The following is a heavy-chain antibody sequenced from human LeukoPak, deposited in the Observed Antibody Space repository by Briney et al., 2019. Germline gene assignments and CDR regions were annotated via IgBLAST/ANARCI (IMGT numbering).Heavy chain of an antibody. D-gene: IGHD1-7*01. CDR3: ARVVGTDEGADY. CDR1: GFTFRNYW. CDR2: VKPDGSEK. J-gene: IGHJ4*02. Sequence: GGSLRLSCAASGFTFRNYWMNWVRQAPGKGLEWVANVKPDGSEKRYVDSVKGRFTISRDNAKNSLYLQMNSLRAEDMAVYYCARVVGTDEGADYWGQGTLVTVSS. V-gene: IGHV3-7*04.